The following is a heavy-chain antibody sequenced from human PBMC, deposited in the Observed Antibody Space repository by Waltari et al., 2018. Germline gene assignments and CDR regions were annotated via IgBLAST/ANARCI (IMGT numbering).Heavy chain of an antibody. CDR3: ARSVYGDYPNYYYYGMDV. CDR2: INHSGST. V-gene: IGHV4-34*01. J-gene: IGHJ6*02. CDR1: GGSFSGYY. Sequence: QVQLQQWGAGLLKPSETLSLTCAVYGGSFSGYYWSWIRQPPGKGLEWIGEINHSGSTNYNPSLKCRVTIAVDTSKNQFSLKLSSVTAADTAVYYCARSVYGDYPNYYYYGMDVWGQGTTVTVSS. D-gene: IGHD4-17*01.